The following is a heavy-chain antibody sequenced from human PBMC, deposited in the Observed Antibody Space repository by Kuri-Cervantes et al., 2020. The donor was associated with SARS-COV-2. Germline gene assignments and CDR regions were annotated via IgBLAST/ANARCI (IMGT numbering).Heavy chain of an antibody. CDR2: IIPILGIA. D-gene: IGHD2-2*02. J-gene: IGHJ6*03. CDR1: GGTFSSYT. CDR3: AIDKGYCSSTSCYNYYYYMDV. Sequence: SVKVSCKASGGTFSSYTISWVRQAPGQGLEWMGRIIPILGIANYAQKFQGRVTITADKSTSTAYMELSSLRSEDTAVYYCAIDKGYCSSTSCYNYYYYMDVWGKGTTVTVSS. V-gene: IGHV1-69*04.